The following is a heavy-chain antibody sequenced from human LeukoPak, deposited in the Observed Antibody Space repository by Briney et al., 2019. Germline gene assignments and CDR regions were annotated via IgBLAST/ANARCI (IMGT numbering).Heavy chain of an antibody. Sequence: PGGSLRLSCAASGFTFSSYSMNWVRQAPGKGLEWVSSISSSSSYIYYADSVKGRFTISRDNSKNTLYLQMNSLRAEDTAVYYCAKDHQSAGTDYWGQGTLVTVSS. CDR1: GFTFSSYS. J-gene: IGHJ4*02. V-gene: IGHV3-21*01. CDR3: AKDHQSAGTDY. CDR2: ISSSSSYI. D-gene: IGHD1-1*01.